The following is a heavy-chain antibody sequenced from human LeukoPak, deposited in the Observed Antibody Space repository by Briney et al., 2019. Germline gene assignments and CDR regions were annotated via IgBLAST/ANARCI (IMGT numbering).Heavy chain of an antibody. CDR2: FSGGST. D-gene: IGHD6-13*01. J-gene: IGHJ4*02. V-gene: IGHV3-66*01. Sequence: PGGSLRLSCAASGFTFSSYAVSWVRQAPGKGLEWVSVFSGGSTHYADSVRGRFIISRDDSKNTVFLQMNSLRTEDTAVYYCARDKSGDTIAAADTYFDYWGQGTLATVSS. CDR3: ARDKSGDTIAAADTYFDY. CDR1: GFTFSSYA.